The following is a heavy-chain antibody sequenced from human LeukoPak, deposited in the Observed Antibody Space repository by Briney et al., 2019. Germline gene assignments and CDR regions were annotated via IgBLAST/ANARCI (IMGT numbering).Heavy chain of an antibody. Sequence: SETLSLTCTVSGGSISSNYYYWGWIRQPPGKGLEWIGSIYYSGSTYYNPSLKSRVTISVDTSKNQFSLKLSSVTAADTAVYYCASGGYYFDYWGQGTLVTVSS. J-gene: IGHJ4*02. CDR1: GGSISSNYYY. V-gene: IGHV4-39*01. D-gene: IGHD3-16*01. CDR3: ASGGYYFDY. CDR2: IYYSGST.